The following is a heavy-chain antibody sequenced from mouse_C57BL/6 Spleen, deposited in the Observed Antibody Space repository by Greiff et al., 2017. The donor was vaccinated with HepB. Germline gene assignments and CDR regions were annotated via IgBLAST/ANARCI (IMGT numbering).Heavy chain of an antibody. CDR1: GYTFTSYW. CDR3: ASRQLRLGFAY. CDR2: IDPSDSYT. J-gene: IGHJ3*01. V-gene: IGHV1-50*01. D-gene: IGHD3-2*02. Sequence: VQLQQPGAELVKPGASVKLSCKASGYTFTSYWMQWVKQRPGQGLEWIGEIDPSDSYTNYNQKFKGKATLTVDTSSSTAYMQLSSLTSEDSAVYYCASRQLRLGFAYWGQGTLVTVSA.